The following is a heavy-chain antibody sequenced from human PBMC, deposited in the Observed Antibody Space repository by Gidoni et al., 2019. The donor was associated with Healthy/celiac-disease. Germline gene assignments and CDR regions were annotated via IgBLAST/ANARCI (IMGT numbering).Heavy chain of an antibody. CDR3: ARTGGKGIQLWLHY. D-gene: IGHD5-18*01. CDR2: INPNSGGT. J-gene: IGHJ4*02. CDR1: GYTFTGYY. Sequence: QVQLVQSGAVVTKPGASVQVSCKASGYTFTGYYMHWVRQAPGQGLEWMGWINPNSGGTNYAQKFQGWVTMTRDTSISTAYMELSRLRSDDTAVYYCARTGGKGIQLWLHYWGQGTLVTVSS. V-gene: IGHV1-2*04.